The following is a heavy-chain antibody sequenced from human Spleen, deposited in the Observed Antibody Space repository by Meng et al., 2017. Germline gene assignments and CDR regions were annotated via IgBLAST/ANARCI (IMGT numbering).Heavy chain of an antibody. D-gene: IGHD3-10*01. V-gene: IGHV1-2*06. CDR2: INPNSGGT. CDR3: ARSYLGSGSYITPFRMDV. Sequence: ASVKVSCKASGYTFTGYYMHWVRQAPGQGLEWMGRINPNSGGTNYAQKFQGRVTMTRDTSISTAYMELSRLRSDDTAVYYCARSYLGSGSYITPFRMDVWGQGTTVTVSS. J-gene: IGHJ6*02. CDR1: GYTFTGYY.